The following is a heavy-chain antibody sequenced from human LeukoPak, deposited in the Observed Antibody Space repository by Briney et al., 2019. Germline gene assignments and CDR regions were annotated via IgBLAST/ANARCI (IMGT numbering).Heavy chain of an antibody. J-gene: IGHJ4*02. CDR1: GFTFSSYA. CDR2: ISYDGSNK. V-gene: IGHV3-30-3*01. CDR3: AREDIAAAGPLDY. Sequence: GGSLRLSCAASGFTFSSYAMHWVRQAPGKGLEWVAVISYDGSNKYYADSVKGRFTISSDNSKNTLYLQMNSLRAEDTAVYYCAREDIAAAGPLDYWGQGTLVTVSS. D-gene: IGHD6-13*01.